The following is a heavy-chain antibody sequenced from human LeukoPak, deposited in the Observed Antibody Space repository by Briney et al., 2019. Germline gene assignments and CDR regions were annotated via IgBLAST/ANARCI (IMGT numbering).Heavy chain of an antibody. Sequence: SETLSLTCTVSGGSISSGDYYWSWIRQPPGKGLEWIGYIYYSGSTYYNPSLKSRVTISVDTSKNQFSLKLSSVTAADTAVYYCARVDYVDAAMVTNYWGQGTLVTVSS. V-gene: IGHV4-30-4*08. CDR2: IYYSGST. CDR3: ARVDYVDAAMVTNY. CDR1: GGSISSGDYY. J-gene: IGHJ4*02. D-gene: IGHD5-18*01.